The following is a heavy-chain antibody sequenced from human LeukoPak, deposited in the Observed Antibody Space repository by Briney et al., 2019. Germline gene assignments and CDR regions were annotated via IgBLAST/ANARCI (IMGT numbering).Heavy chain of an antibody. CDR3: ARDTRSAAAAGTTFAFDI. V-gene: IGHV4-31*03. CDR1: GGSISSGGYY. D-gene: IGHD6-13*01. J-gene: IGHJ3*02. CDR2: IYYSGST. Sequence: KSSETLSLTCTVSGGSISSGGYYWSWIRQHPGKGLEWIGYIYYSGSTYYNPSLKSRVTISVDTSKNQFSLKLSSVTAADTAVYYCARDTRSAAAAGTTFAFDIWGQGTMVSVSS.